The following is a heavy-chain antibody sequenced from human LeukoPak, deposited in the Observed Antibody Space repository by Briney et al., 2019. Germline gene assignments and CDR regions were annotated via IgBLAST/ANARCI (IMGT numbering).Heavy chain of an antibody. CDR1: GFTFSTYS. CDR3: ARDRWYDGSGYIAAFDY. CDR2: ISGTSRYL. V-gene: IGHV3-21*01. Sequence: KPGGSLRLSCAASGFTFSTYSMNWVRQAPGKGLEWVSSISGTSRYLYYADSMKGRFTISRDNAKNSLYLQMNSLRAEDTAVYYCARDRWYDGSGYIAAFDYWGQGTLVTVS. J-gene: IGHJ4*02. D-gene: IGHD3-22*01.